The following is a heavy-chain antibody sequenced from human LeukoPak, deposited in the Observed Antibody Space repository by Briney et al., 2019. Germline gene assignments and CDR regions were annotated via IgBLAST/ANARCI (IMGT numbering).Heavy chain of an antibody. D-gene: IGHD4-17*01. CDR2: INPNSGGT. V-gene: IGHV1-2*02. Sequence: ASVKVSCKASGYTFTGYYMHWVRQAPGQGLEWMGWINPNSGGTNYAQKFQGRVTMTRDTSISTAYMELSRLRSDDTAVYYCAREGYGDYTNWFDPWGQGTLVTVSS. J-gene: IGHJ5*02. CDR1: GYTFTGYY. CDR3: AREGYGDYTNWFDP.